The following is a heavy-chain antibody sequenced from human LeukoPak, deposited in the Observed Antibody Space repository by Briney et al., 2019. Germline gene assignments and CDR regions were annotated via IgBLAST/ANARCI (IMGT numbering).Heavy chain of an antibody. CDR1: GGSISSYY. CDR3: ARGDPWDY. V-gene: IGHV4-59*08. J-gene: IGHJ4*02. CDR2: IYYSGST. Sequence: SETLSLTCTVSGGSISSYYWSWIRQPPGKGQEWIGYIYYSGSTNYNPSLQSRVTISVATSKNHFSLRLSSVTAADTAVYYCARGDPWDYWGQGTLVTVSS. D-gene: IGHD3-10*01.